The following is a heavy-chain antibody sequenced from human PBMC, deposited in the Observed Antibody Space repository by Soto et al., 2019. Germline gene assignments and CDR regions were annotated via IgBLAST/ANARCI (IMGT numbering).Heavy chain of an antibody. V-gene: IGHV3-23*01. CDR1: GFTFSNYA. Sequence: GGSLRLSCAASGFTFSNYAMSWVRQAPGKGLDWVSSITGRGSTYYADSVKGRFTISRDNSKNTLYLQMNSLRAEDTAVYYCAKDLLGREGYWGQGTLVTVSS. CDR2: ITGRGST. J-gene: IGHJ4*02. CDR3: AKDLLGREGY.